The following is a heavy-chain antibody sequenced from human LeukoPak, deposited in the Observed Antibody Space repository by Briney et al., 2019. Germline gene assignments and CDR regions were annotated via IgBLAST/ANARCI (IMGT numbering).Heavy chain of an antibody. J-gene: IGHJ4*02. V-gene: IGHV3-30*18. CDR2: ISYDGSNK. CDR1: GFTFSSYG. CDR3: AKEDYYGSGSYLGY. Sequence: GGSLRPSCAASGFTFSSYGMHWVRQAPGKGLEWVAVISYDGSNKYYADSVKGRFTISRDNSKNTLSLQMSSLRPEDTAVYYCAKEDYYGSGSYLGYWGQGTLVTVSS. D-gene: IGHD3-10*01.